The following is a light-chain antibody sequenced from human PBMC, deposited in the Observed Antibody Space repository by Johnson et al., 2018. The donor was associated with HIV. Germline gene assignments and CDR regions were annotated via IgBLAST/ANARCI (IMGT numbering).Light chain of an antibody. CDR2: ENN. Sequence: QSVLTQPPSVSAAPGQKVTISCSGSSSNIGNNYVSWYQQLPGTAPKLLIYENNKRPSGIPDRFSGSKSGTSATLGITGLQTGDEADYYCGTWDSSLSAGFYVFGTGTNVTGL. J-gene: IGLJ1*01. CDR1: SSNIGNNY. V-gene: IGLV1-51*02. CDR3: GTWDSSLSAGFYV.